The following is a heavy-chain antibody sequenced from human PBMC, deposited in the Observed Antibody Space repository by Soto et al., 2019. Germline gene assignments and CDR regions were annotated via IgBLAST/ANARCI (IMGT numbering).Heavy chain of an antibody. CDR3: ARVSRYYYDSSGYYYFDY. J-gene: IGHJ4*02. CDR1: GGSFSGYY. V-gene: IGHV4-34*01. Sequence: SETLSLTCAVYGGSFSGYYWSWIRQPPGKGLEWIGETNHSGSTNYNPSLKSRVTISVDTSKNQFSLKLSSVTAADTAVYYCARVSRYYYDSSGYYYFDYWGQGTLVTVSS. D-gene: IGHD3-22*01. CDR2: TNHSGST.